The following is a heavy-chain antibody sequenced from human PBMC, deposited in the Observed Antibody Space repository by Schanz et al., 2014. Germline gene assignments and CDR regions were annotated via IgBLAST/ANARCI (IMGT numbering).Heavy chain of an antibody. V-gene: IGHV3-20*04. CDR1: GFTFENYA. CDR3: ANNWNLDY. J-gene: IGHJ4*02. CDR2: INWSDGGST. Sequence: EVQLVESGGGVVRPGGSLRLSCAASGFTFENYALTWVRQVPGKGLEWVSRINWSDGGSTGYADSVRGRFTISRDNAKNSLYLEMNSLRVEDTAVYYCANNWNLDYWGQGTLVTVSS. D-gene: IGHD1-20*01.